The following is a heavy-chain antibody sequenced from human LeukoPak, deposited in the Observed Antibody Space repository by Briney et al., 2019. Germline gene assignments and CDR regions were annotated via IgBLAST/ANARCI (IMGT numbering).Heavy chain of an antibody. Sequence: ASVKVSCKASGYTFTSYYMHWVRQAPGQGLEWMGIISPSGGSTSYAQKFQGRVTMTRDTSTSTVYMELSSLRSEDTAVYYCARDEGLRHWYFDLWGRGTLVTVSS. V-gene: IGHV1-46*01. D-gene: IGHD4-17*01. J-gene: IGHJ2*01. CDR2: ISPSGGST. CDR3: ARDEGLRHWYFDL. CDR1: GYTFTSYY.